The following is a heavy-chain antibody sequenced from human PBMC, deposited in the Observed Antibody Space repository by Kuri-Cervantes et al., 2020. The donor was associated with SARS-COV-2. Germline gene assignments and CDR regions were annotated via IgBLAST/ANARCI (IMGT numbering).Heavy chain of an antibody. CDR1: GGSFSGYY. V-gene: IGHV4-34*01. D-gene: IGHD6-6*01. J-gene: IGHJ4*02. CDR2: INHSGST. CDR3: AREVSSEQLVAFDY. Sequence: SETLSLTCAVYGGSFSGYYWSWIRQPPGKGLEWIGEINHSGSTNYNPSLKSRVTISVDTSKNQFSLKLSPVTAADTAVYYCAREVSSEQLVAFDYWGQGTLVTVSS.